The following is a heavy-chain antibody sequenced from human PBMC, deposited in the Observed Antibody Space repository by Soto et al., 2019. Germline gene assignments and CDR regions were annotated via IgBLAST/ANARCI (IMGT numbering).Heavy chain of an antibody. D-gene: IGHD6-19*01. Sequence: QVQLVQSGAEVKKSGASMKVSCKASGYTFTNYGVAWVRRAPGQGLEWMGWISGNNGDTKYAQNLQNRVTMTTDTSTNTAYMEVRSLRSDDTAVYYCGRGGLAVSGTYDYWGQETLVTVSS. V-gene: IGHV1-18*01. CDR3: GRGGLAVSGTYDY. CDR1: GYTFTNYG. CDR2: ISGNNGDT. J-gene: IGHJ4*02.